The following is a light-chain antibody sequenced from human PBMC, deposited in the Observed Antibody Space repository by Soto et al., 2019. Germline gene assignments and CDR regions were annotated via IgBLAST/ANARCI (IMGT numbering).Light chain of an antibody. J-gene: IGKJ1*01. CDR1: QGISSY. CDR3: QQYYSYPQT. V-gene: IGKV1-8*01. CDR2: AAS. Sequence: AIRMTQSPSSFSASTGDRVTITCRASQGISSYLAWYQQKPGKAPELLIYAASILQSGVPSRFSGSGSGTDFSLTISCLQSEDFATYYCQQYYSYPQTVGQGTKVEIK.